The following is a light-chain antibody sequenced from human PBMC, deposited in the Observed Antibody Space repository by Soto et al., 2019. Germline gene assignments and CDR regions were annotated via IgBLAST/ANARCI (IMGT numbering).Light chain of an antibody. CDR3: CSYAGSYSYV. CDR1: RSDVGGYDY. V-gene: IGLV2-11*01. CDR2: DVI. J-gene: IGLJ1*01. Sequence: QPVLTQPRSVSGSPGQSVSISCTGARSDVGGYDYVSWYQQHPDKAPKVIIYDVIKRPSGVPDRFSGSKSGNTASLTISGLQSDDEADYYCCSYAGSYSYVFGPGTKVTVL.